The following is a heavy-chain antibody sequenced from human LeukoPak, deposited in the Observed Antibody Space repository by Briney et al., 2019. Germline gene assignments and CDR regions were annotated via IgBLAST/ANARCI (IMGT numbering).Heavy chain of an antibody. J-gene: IGHJ4*02. CDR1: GGSIGSFY. V-gene: IGHV4-59*08. CDR3: ASVVGATRVAY. D-gene: IGHD1-26*01. Sequence: SETLSLTCTVSGGSIGSFYWNWIRQPPGKGLEWIGYVYSSGNTNYNPPLKSRVTISVDTSKNQFSLKLSSVTAADTAVYYCASVVGATRVAYWGQGTLVTVSS. CDR2: VYSSGNT.